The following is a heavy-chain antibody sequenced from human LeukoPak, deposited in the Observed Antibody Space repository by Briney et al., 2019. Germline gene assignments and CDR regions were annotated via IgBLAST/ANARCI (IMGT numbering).Heavy chain of an antibody. V-gene: IGHV1-2*02. CDR2: INPNSGGT. J-gene: IGHJ4*02. Sequence: RASVKVSCKASGHSFTGYYMHWVRQAPGQGLEWMGWINPNSGGTNYAQKFQGRVTMTRDTSISTAYMELSRLRSDDTAVYYCARGQNINYYDSKRGQRDFDYWGQGTLVTVSS. CDR3: ARGQNINYYDSKRGQRDFDY. CDR1: GHSFTGYY. D-gene: IGHD3-22*01.